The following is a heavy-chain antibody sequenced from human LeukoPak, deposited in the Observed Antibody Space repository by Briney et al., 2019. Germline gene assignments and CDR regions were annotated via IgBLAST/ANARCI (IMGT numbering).Heavy chain of an antibody. D-gene: IGHD4-23*01. Sequence: SETLSLTCSVAGASITSDYWSWIRQPPGKGLEWIGYIYYSGSTNYNPSLKSRVTISVDTSKNQFSLKLSSVTAADTAVYYCARGTTVVTPVDYWGQGTLVTVSS. CDR1: GASITSDY. J-gene: IGHJ4*02. V-gene: IGHV4-59*01. CDR2: IYYSGST. CDR3: ARGTTVVTPVDY.